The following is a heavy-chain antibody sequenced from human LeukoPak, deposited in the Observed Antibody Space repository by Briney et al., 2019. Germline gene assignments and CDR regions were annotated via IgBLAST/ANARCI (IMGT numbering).Heavy chain of an antibody. J-gene: IGHJ4*02. D-gene: IGHD6-19*01. V-gene: IGHV4-39*07. Sequence: SETLSLTCTVSGGSISSSSYFWGWIRQPPGKGLEWIGSIYYSGSTYYNPSLKSRVAISVDTSKNQFSLKLSSVTAADAAVYYCARGPGIAVAGISRWGQGTLVTVSS. CDR3: ARGPGIAVAGISR. CDR1: GGSISSSSYF. CDR2: IYYSGST.